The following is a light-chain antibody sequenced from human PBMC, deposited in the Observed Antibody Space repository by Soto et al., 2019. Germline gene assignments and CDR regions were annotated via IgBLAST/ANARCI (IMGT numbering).Light chain of an antibody. CDR2: DAS. CDR1: QSVSSSY. Sequence: IVLTQSPATLSLSPGERATLSCLASQSVSSSYLAWYQRKPGLAPRLLIYDASSRATGIPDRFSGSGSGTDFTLTISRLEPEDFAVYYSQQYGSSPQTFGKGTKV. CDR3: QQYGSSPQT. V-gene: IGKV3D-20*01. J-gene: IGKJ1*01.